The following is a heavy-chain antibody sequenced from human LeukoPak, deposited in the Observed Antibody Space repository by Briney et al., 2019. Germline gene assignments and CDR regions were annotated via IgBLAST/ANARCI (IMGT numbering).Heavy chain of an antibody. J-gene: IGHJ4*02. D-gene: IGHD5-18*01. CDR2: IYPSGNT. V-gene: IGHV4-61*02. CDR3: ARVEATATAYFDY. CDR1: GGSVSSGGYC. Sequence: PSQTLSLTCTVSGGSVSSGGYCWSWIRQPAGQEPEWIGRIYPSGNTNYNPPLSSRVTISMDTSKNQFFLNLRSVTAADTAVYYCARVEATATAYFDYWGQGTLVTVSS.